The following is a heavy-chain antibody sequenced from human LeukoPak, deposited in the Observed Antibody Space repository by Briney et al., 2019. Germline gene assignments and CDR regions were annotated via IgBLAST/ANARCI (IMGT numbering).Heavy chain of an antibody. CDR3: AREMTTLLTPVGY. CDR2: ISPNSGGT. Sequence: ASVKVSCKASGYTFTGYYMHWVRQAPGQGLEWMGRISPNSGGTNYAQKFQGRVTMTRDTSITTAYMELSRLRSDDTAVYYCAREMTTLLTPVGYWGQGTLVTVSS. CDR1: GYTFTGYY. V-gene: IGHV1-2*06. D-gene: IGHD3-16*01. J-gene: IGHJ4*02.